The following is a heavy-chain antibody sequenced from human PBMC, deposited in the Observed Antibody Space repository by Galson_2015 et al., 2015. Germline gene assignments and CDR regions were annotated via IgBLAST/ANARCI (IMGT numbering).Heavy chain of an antibody. Sequence: SETLSLTCAVYGGSFSGYYWSWIRQPPGKGLEWIGEINHSGSTNYNPSLKSRVTISVDTSKNQFSLKLSSVTAADTAVYYCARGVANVYGYWGQGTLVTVSS. V-gene: IGHV4-34*01. CDR2: INHSGST. CDR1: GGSFSGYY. CDR3: ARGVANVYGY. J-gene: IGHJ4*02. D-gene: IGHD5-12*01.